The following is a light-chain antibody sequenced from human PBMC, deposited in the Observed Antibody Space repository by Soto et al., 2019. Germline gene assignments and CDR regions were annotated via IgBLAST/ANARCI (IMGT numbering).Light chain of an antibody. CDR2: GDS. V-gene: IGKV3-11*01. Sequence: EIVLTQSPATLSLSPGERATLSCRASQSVSHYLAWYQQKPGQAPRLLIYGDSNRATGIPARFSGGGSGTDFTLTISSLEPEDFAVYYCQQRSNWPLTFGGGTKVEIK. CDR1: QSVSHY. J-gene: IGKJ4*01. CDR3: QQRSNWPLT.